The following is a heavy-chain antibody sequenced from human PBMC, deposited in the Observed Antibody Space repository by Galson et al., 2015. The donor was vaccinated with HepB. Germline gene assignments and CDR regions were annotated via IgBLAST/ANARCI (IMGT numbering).Heavy chain of an antibody. J-gene: IGHJ4*02. CDR2: IRSKANSYAT. D-gene: IGHD3-10*01. CDR3: TRLEVVQGVIFDY. CDR1: GFTFSGSA. Sequence: SLRLSCAASGFTFSGSAMHWVRQASGKGLEWVGRIRSKANSYATAYAASVKGRFTISRDDSKNTAYLQMNSLKTEDTAVYYCTRLEVVQGVIFDYWGQGTLVTVSS. V-gene: IGHV3-73*01.